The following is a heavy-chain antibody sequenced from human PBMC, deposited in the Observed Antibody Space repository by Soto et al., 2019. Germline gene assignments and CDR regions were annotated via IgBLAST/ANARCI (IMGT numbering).Heavy chain of an antibody. CDR3: ASSDGYNFNWLDS. V-gene: IGHV1-8*01. CDR2: MNPNSGNT. CDR1: GYTFATYD. J-gene: IGHJ5*01. D-gene: IGHD2-21*01. Sequence: VQLVQSGAEVKTPGASVKVSCKASGYTFATYDINWVRQAPGQGLEWMGWMNPNSGNTGYAQNFQGRLTMTSDAALSVAHMELSSLRNEDTAVYYCASSDGYNFNWLDSWGQGTLVIVSA.